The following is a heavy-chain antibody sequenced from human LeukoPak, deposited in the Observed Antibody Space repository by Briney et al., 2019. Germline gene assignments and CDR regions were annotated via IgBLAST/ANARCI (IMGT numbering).Heavy chain of an antibody. CDR1: GYTFTSYA. Sequence: SVKVSCKASGYTFTSYAISWVRQAPGQGLEWMGRIIPIFGTANYAQKFQGRVTITTDESTSTAYMELSSLRSEDTAVYYCARDRCSGGSCYSGVFDYWGQGTLVTVSS. V-gene: IGHV1-69*05. CDR3: ARDRCSGGSCYSGVFDY. CDR2: IIPIFGTA. J-gene: IGHJ4*02. D-gene: IGHD2-15*01.